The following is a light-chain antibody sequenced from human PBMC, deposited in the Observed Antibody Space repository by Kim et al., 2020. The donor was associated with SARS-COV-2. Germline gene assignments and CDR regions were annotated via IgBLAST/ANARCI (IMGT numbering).Light chain of an antibody. CDR2: RDS. J-gene: IGLJ3*02. CDR1: PLPKQY. V-gene: IGLV3-25*03. Sequence: SYELTQPPSMSVSPGQTARLTCSGDPLPKQYAYWYQQRPGQAPILVIYRDSERPSGIPERFSGSRSGTTVTLTISGVQAEDEADYYCQSADSSGTSWVFGGGTKLTVL. CDR3: QSADSSGTSWV.